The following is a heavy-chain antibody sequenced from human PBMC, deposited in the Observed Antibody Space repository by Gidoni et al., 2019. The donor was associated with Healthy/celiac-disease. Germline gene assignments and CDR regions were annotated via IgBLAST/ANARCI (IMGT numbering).Heavy chain of an antibody. D-gene: IGHD5-12*01. Sequence: EVQLVESGGGWVQPGGSLRLSCAASGFTFSSYSMNWVRQATGKGLEWVSYISSSSSTIYYADSVKGRFTISRDNAKNSLYLQMNSLRDEDTAVYYCARAGGYSGYESGFDYWGQGTLVTVSS. CDR1: GFTFSSYS. CDR3: ARAGGYSGYESGFDY. V-gene: IGHV3-48*02. J-gene: IGHJ4*02. CDR2: ISSSSSTI.